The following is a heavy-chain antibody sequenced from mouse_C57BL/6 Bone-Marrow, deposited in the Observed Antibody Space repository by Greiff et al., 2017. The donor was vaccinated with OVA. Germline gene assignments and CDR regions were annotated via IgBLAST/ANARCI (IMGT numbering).Heavy chain of an antibody. CDR2: ISSGGSYT. D-gene: IGHD1-1*01. V-gene: IGHV5-6*01. CDR1: GFTFSSYG. J-gene: IGHJ2*01. CDR3: ASSITTVVASPFDY. Sequence: EVQGVESGGDLVKPGGSLKLSCAASGFTFSSYGMSWVRQTPDKRLEWVATISSGGSYTYYPDSVKGRFTISRDNAKNTLYLQMSSLKSEDTAMYYCASSITTVVASPFDYWGQGTTLTVSS.